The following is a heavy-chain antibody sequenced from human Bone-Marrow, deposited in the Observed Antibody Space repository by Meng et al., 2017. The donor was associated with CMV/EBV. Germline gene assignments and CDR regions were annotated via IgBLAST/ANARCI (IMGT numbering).Heavy chain of an antibody. CDR1: GLSFTSYS. J-gene: IGHJ4*02. CDR2: ISADSSYI. D-gene: IGHD5-24*01. CDR3: ASSLATITFFDF. V-gene: IGHV3-21*01. Sequence: CAASGLSFTSYSMNWVRQAPGKGLEWVSSISADSSYIYYADSLKGRFTISRDNAKNSVSLQMNSLKDEDTAVYYCASSLATITFFDFWGQGTLVTVSS.